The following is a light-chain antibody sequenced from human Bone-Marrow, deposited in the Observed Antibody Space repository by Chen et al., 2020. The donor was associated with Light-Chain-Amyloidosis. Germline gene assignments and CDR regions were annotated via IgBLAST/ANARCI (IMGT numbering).Light chain of an antibody. V-gene: IGKV3-20*01. CDR3: QQYGSSPLT. CDR2: GAS. CDR1: QSVSSSY. Sequence: EIVLTQSPGTLSLSPGERATLSCRASQSVSSSYLAWYQQKPGQAPRLLIYGASSRATGIPYRFGGSGSGTDFTLTISRLEPEDFAVYYCQQYGSSPLTFGGGTKVEI. J-gene: IGKJ4*01.